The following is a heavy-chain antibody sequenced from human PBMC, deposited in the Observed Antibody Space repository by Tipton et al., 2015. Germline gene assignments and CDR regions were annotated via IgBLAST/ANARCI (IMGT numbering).Heavy chain of an antibody. CDR3: ARARGRQGGLFAA. V-gene: IGHV4-59*01. D-gene: IGHD3-16*01. J-gene: IGHJ4*02. CDR1: SDSINKYY. Sequence: TLSLTCTVSSDSINKYYWSWIRQPPGKELEWIGYIQYSGGTNYNPSLESRVSISVDTSKTQFSLEMRSVTATDTAVFYCARARGRQGGLFAAGGQGPRVTLPS. CDR2: IQYSGGT.